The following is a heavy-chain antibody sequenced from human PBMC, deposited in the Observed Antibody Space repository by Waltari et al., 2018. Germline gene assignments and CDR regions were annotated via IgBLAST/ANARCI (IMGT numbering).Heavy chain of an antibody. CDR3: ARSYHYDNGGKAFDH. CDR2: IYCDGRT. Sequence: EVQLVESGGALVQPGGSLRLSCAASGFTVSTNYMNWVRQAPGKGCGWFSGIYCDGRTYYRDSVKGRFTISRDNSKNTLYLQMNSLRPEDTAVYYCARSYHYDNGGKAFDHWGQGTLVTVSS. V-gene: IGHV3-66*01. CDR1: GFTVSTNY. J-gene: IGHJ4*02. D-gene: IGHD3-22*01.